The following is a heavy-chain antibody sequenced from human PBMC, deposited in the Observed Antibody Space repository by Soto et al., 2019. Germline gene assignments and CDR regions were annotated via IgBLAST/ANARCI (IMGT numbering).Heavy chain of an antibody. CDR3: ARLAAVGTGLFDP. Sequence: PSETLSLTCAVSGGSITSDGYSWSWIRQPPGEGPEWIGYIHHGGITYYNPSPKSRVTISLDRSKNEFSLKLTSVAAADTAVYYCARLAAVGTGLFDPWGQGSLVTVSS. J-gene: IGHJ5*02. CDR1: GGSITSDGYS. D-gene: IGHD6-13*01. CDR2: IHHGGIT. V-gene: IGHV4-30-2*01.